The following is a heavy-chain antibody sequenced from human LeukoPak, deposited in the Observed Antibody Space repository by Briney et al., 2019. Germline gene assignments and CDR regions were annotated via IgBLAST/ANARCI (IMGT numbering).Heavy chain of an antibody. CDR1: GFTFSDYY. Sequence: PGGSLRLSCAASGFTFSDYYMSWIRQAPGRGLEWVSYISSSSSYTNYADSVKGRFTISRDNAKNSLYLQMNSLRAEDTAVYYCARIVVVPAAMEGYYYYYGMDVWGQGTTVTVSS. V-gene: IGHV3-11*06. D-gene: IGHD2-2*01. J-gene: IGHJ6*02. CDR2: ISSSSSYT. CDR3: ARIVVVPAAMEGYYYYYGMDV.